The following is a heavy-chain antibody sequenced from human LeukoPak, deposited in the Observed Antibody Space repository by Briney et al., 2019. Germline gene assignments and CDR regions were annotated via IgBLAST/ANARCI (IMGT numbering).Heavy chain of an antibody. CDR3: ASLGDDSSGYPFDC. D-gene: IGHD3-22*01. CDR2: ITHSGST. CDR1: GGSFSGYY. V-gene: IGHV4-34*01. J-gene: IGHJ4*02. Sequence: SETLSLTCAVYGGSFSGYYWSWIRQPPGKGLEWIGEITHSGSTNCNPSLKSRVTISVDTSKNQFSLKLSSVTAADTAVYYCASLGDDSSGYPFDCWGQGTLVTVSS.